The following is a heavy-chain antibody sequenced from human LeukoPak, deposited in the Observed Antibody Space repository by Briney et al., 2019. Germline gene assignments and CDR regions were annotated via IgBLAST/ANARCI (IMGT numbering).Heavy chain of an antibody. CDR2: ISNTGDFI. CDR3: VRGRGAGPGAHFDY. V-gene: IGHV3-11*01. Sequence: GGSLRLSCAASGFTFSSYAMSWIRQAPGKGLEWVSYISNTGDFIAYADSVKGRFTISRDNAKNSLYLQMNSLRAEDAAAYYCVRGRGAGPGAHFDYWGQGTLVTVSS. J-gene: IGHJ4*02. D-gene: IGHD3-10*01. CDR1: GFTFSSYA.